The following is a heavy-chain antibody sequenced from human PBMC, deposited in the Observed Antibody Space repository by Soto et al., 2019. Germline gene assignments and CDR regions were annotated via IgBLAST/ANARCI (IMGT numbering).Heavy chain of an antibody. V-gene: IGHV3-7*03. CDR1: GFTFSSYW. J-gene: IGHJ6*02. D-gene: IGHD6-13*01. CDR3: ARDGGAAPPTGYGMDV. Sequence: EVQLVESGGGLVQPGGSLRLSCAASGFTFSSYWMSWVRQAPGKGLEWVANIKQDGSEKYYVDSVKGRFTISRDNAKNSRYLQMNSLRAEDTAVYYCARDGGAAPPTGYGMDVWGQGTTVTVSS. CDR2: IKQDGSEK.